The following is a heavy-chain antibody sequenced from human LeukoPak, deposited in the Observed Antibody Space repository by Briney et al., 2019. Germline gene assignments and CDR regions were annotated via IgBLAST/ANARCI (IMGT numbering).Heavy chain of an antibody. CDR3: ARDPVSTALQINSDF. CDR2: ISNDGRNK. Sequence: GGSLRPSCAASGFAFSSYAMHWVRQAPGKGLEWVTGISNDGRNKFYADSVKGRFTISRDNSKNTLYLQMNSLRVEDTALYYCARDPVSTALQINSDFWGQGTLVTVSS. CDR1: GFAFSSYA. J-gene: IGHJ4*02. D-gene: IGHD5-18*01. V-gene: IGHV3-30*04.